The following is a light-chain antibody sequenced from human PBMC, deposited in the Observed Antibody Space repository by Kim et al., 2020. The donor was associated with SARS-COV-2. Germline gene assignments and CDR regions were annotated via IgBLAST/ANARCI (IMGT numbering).Light chain of an antibody. CDR3: SSYTSSYTWV. J-gene: IGLJ3*02. Sequence: QAVVTQPASVSGSPGQSITISCTGTSSDVGGHNFVSWYQQYPGKAPKLMIYKVTNRPSGLSNRFSGSKSGNTASLTISGLQAEDEADYYCSSYTSSYTWVFGGGTQLTVL. CDR2: KVT. CDR1: SSDVGGHNF. V-gene: IGLV2-14*01.